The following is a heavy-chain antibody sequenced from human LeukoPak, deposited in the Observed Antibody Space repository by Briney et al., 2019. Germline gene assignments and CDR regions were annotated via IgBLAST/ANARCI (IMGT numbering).Heavy chain of an antibody. D-gene: IGHD6-13*01. CDR1: GFTFGSSA. Sequence: GGSLRLSCAASGFTFGSSAMSWVRQAPGKGPEWVSTFSRSGPDTYYTDSVKGRFTIFRDNSKNTLYLQMNSLRAEDTAVYYCAKGSLGSWYYFDYWGQGTLVTVSS. CDR3: AKGSLGSWYYFDY. J-gene: IGHJ4*02. CDR2: FSRSGPDT. V-gene: IGHV3-23*01.